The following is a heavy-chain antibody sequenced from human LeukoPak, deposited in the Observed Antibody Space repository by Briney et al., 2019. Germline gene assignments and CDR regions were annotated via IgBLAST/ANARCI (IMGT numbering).Heavy chain of an antibody. CDR3: ARWAPSGDRDYYYYDMDV. CDR1: GYTFATYG. D-gene: IGHD2-21*02. CDR2: ITPYSGTT. Sequence: GASVKVSCKASGYTFATYGITWVRQAPGQGLEWMGWITPYSGTTNYARNLQGRLTMTTDTSTSTAYMELRSLRSDDSAVYYCARWAPSGDRDYYYYDMDVWGKGTTVTVSS. J-gene: IGHJ6*03. V-gene: IGHV1-18*01.